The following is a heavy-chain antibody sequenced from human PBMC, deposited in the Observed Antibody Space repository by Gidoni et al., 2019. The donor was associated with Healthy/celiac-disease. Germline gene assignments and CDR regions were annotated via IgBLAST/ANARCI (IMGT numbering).Heavy chain of an antibody. Sequence: QVQLQESGPGLVNPSETLSLTCTVSGGSISSFYWSWIRQPAGKGLEWIGRIYTSGSTNYNPSLKSRVTMSVDTSKNQFSLKLSSVTAADTAVYYCARVITMIPPRRASWFDPWGQGTLVTVSS. CDR2: IYTSGST. V-gene: IGHV4-4*07. CDR1: GGSISSFY. CDR3: ARVITMIPPRRASWFDP. D-gene: IGHD3-22*01. J-gene: IGHJ5*02.